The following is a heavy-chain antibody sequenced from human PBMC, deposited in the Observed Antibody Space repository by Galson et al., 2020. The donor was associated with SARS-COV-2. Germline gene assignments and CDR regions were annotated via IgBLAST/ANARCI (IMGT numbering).Heavy chain of an antibody. J-gene: IGHJ6*03. D-gene: IGHD3-10*01. CDR2: IWYDGSYK. Sequence: GESLKISCAASGFTFSSYGMHWVRQAPGKGLEWVAIIWYDGSYKYYADSVKGRFTISRDNSENTLYLQMNSLGAEDTAVYYCARDSRYYDSGRMGLMDVWGTGTTVTVSS. CDR1: GFTFSSYG. CDR3: ARDSRYYDSGRMGLMDV. V-gene: IGHV3-33*01.